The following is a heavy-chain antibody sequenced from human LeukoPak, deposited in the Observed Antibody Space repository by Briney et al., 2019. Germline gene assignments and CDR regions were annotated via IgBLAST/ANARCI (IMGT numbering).Heavy chain of an antibody. Sequence: GGSLRLSCAASGFTFRNYAMTWVRQAPGKGLEWVSAISDSDSSTNYADSVKGRFTISRDNSKNTLYLQMSSLRAEDTAVYSCVRDWSCDYWGQGTLVTVSS. CDR1: GFTFRNYA. J-gene: IGHJ4*02. D-gene: IGHD1-26*01. CDR2: ISDSDSST. V-gene: IGHV3-23*01. CDR3: VRDWSCDY.